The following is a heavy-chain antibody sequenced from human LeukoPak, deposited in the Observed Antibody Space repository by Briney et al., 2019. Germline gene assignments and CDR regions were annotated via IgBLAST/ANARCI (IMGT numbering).Heavy chain of an antibody. D-gene: IGHD3-22*01. CDR1: GFTFDDYG. V-gene: IGHV3-23*01. J-gene: IGHJ3*02. Sequence: GGSLRLSCAASGFTFDDYGMSWVRQAPGKGLEWVSAISGSGGSTYYADSVKGRFTISRDNSKNTLYLQMNSLRAEDTAVYYCAKGYGRYDSSGFDAFDIWGQGTMVTVSS. CDR2: ISGSGGST. CDR3: AKGYGRYDSSGFDAFDI.